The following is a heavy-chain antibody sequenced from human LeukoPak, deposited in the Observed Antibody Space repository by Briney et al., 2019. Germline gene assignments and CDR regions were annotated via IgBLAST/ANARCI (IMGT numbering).Heavy chain of an antibody. CDR2: ISSSGSTI. CDR1: GFTFSDYY. D-gene: IGHD4-17*01. J-gene: IGHJ4*02. V-gene: IGHV3-11*01. CDR3: ARDTLYGDYYFDY. Sequence: PGGSLRLSCAASGFTFSDYYMSWIRQAPGKGLEWVSYISSSGSTIYYADSVKGRFTISRDNAKNSLYLQMNSLRAEDTAVYYCARDTLYGDYYFDYWGQGTLVTVSS.